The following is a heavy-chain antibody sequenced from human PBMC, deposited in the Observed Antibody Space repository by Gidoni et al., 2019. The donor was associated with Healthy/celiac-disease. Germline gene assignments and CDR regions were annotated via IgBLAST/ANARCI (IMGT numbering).Heavy chain of an antibody. J-gene: IGHJ3*02. CDR1: GFTFRSYA. D-gene: IGHD3-3*01. Sequence: EVQLLESGGSLVQPGGSLRPSCAASGFTFRSYAMSWVRQAPGKGLEWVSAISGSGGSTYYADSVKGRFTISRDNSKNTLYLQMNSLRAEDTAVYYCAKEIFGVVTTTGAFDIWGQGTMVTVSS. CDR3: AKEIFGVVTTTGAFDI. V-gene: IGHV3-23*01. CDR2: ISGSGGST.